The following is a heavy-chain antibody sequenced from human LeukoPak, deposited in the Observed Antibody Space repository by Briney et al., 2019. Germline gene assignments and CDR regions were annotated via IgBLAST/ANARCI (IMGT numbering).Heavy chain of an antibody. CDR3: AKDLNIAAAGTGFDY. CDR2: ISGSGDRT. V-gene: IGHV3-23*01. Sequence: GGSLRLSCAASGFTFSSYAMSWVRQAPGKGLEWVSAISGSGDRTYYADSVKGRFTISRDKSKNTLYLQMNSLRAEDTAVYYCAKDLNIAAAGTGFDYWGQGTLVTVSS. CDR1: GFTFSSYA. D-gene: IGHD6-13*01. J-gene: IGHJ4*02.